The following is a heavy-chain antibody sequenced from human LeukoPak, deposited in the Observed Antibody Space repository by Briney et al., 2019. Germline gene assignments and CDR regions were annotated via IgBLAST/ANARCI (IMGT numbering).Heavy chain of an antibody. J-gene: IGHJ4*02. CDR2: VYDSGSA. D-gene: IGHD1-26*01. CDR1: GASISSHY. Sequence: SETLSLTCSVSGASISSHYWSWIRQPAGKGLEWIGRVYDSGSANYNPSLKDRVTIPLDTSNNQFSLKLSSVTAADTAVYYCAGRARGTYYIDSWGQGTLVTVSS. CDR3: AGRARGTYYIDS. V-gene: IGHV4-4*07.